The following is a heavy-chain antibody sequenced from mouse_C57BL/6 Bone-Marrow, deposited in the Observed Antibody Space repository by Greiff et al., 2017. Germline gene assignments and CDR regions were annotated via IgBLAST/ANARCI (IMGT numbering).Heavy chain of an antibody. CDR1: GFTFSDYY. J-gene: IGHJ3*01. V-gene: IGHV5-12*01. CDR2: ISNGGGST. Sequence: EVQLVESGGGLVQPGGSLKLSCAASGFTFSDYYMYWVRQTPEKRLEWVAYISNGGGSTYYPDTVKGRFTISRDNAKNTLYLQMSRLKSEDTAMYYCARQNAGSWFAYWGQGTLVTVSA. CDR3: ARQNAGSWFAY.